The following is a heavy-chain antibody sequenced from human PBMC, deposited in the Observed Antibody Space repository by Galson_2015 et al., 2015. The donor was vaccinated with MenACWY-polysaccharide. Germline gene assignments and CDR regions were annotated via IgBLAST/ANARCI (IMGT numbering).Heavy chain of an antibody. J-gene: IGHJ4*02. CDR3: ARVLKGLVGATPDY. CDR2: ISDSGSAI. D-gene: IGHD1-26*01. Sequence: SLRLSCAASGFTFSDSYMHWIRQAPGKGLEWVSYISDSGSAIYFADSVKGRFIISRDNAKNSLYLQMNSLRAEDTAVYYCARVLKGLVGATPDYWGQGTLVIVSS. CDR1: GFTFSDSY. V-gene: IGHV3-11*01.